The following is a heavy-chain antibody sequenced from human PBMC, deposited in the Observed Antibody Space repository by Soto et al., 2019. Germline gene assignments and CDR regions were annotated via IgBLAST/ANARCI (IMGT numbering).Heavy chain of an antibody. CDR1: GYTLTSYD. Sequence: GASVKVSCKASGYTLTSYDINWVRQATGQGLEWMGWINPNSGGTNYAQKFQGRVTMTRDTSISTAYMELSRLRSDDTAVYYCASSLRARTNPIYYYYGMDVWGQGTTVTVSS. J-gene: IGHJ6*02. CDR3: ASSLRARTNPIYYYYGMDV. CDR2: INPNSGGT. V-gene: IGHV1-2*02.